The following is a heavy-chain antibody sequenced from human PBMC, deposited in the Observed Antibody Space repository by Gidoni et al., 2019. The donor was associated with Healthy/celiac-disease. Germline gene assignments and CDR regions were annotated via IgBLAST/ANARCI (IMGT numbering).Heavy chain of an antibody. J-gene: IGHJ4*02. CDR1: GYTFTSYA. D-gene: IGHD3-10*01. CDR3: ARDPYLLPRLWFGESPYYFDY. Sequence: QVQLVQSGSELKKPGASVKVSCKASGYTFTSYAMNWVRQAPGQGLEWMGWINTNTGNPTYAQGFTGRFVFSLDTSVSTAYLQISSLKAEDTAVYYCARDPYLLPRLWFGESPYYFDYWGQGTLVTVSS. CDR2: INTNTGNP. V-gene: IGHV7-4-1*02.